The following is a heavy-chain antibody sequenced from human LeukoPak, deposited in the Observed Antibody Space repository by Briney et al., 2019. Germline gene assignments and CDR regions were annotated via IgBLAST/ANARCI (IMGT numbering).Heavy chain of an antibody. J-gene: IGHJ4*02. CDR1: GYTFTNYG. Sequence: GASVKVSCKAFGYTFTNYGISWVRQAPGQGLEWMGWISGYNGNTNYAQKLQGRVTMTTDTSTSTAYMELRSLRPDDTAVYYCARAGRDILTGYYRYWGQGTLVTVSS. CDR2: ISGYNGNT. D-gene: IGHD3-9*01. V-gene: IGHV1-18*01. CDR3: ARAGRDILTGYYRY.